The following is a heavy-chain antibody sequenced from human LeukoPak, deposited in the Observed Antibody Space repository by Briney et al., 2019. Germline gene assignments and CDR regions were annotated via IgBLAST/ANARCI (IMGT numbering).Heavy chain of an antibody. CDR3: ARGGDSSGFRYFQH. Sequence: SGTLSLTCAVSGGSISSSNWWSWVRQPPGKGLEWIGEIYHSGGTNYNPSLKSRVTISVDKSKNQFSLKLSSVTAADTAVYYCARGGDSSGFRYFQHWGQGTLVTVSS. V-gene: IGHV4-4*02. CDR2: IYHSGGT. CDR1: GGSISSSNW. D-gene: IGHD3-22*01. J-gene: IGHJ1*01.